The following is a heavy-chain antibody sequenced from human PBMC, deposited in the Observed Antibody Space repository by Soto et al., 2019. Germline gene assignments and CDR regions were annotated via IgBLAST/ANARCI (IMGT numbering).Heavy chain of an antibody. Sequence: SLRLSCAASVFTFDDYAMHWVRQAPGKGLEWVSGISRNSGSIGYADSVKGRFTISRDNAKNSLYLQMNSLRAEDTALYYCAKTSQGYYGSGSYFDYWGQGTLVTVSS. V-gene: IGHV3-9*01. CDR1: VFTFDDYA. D-gene: IGHD3-10*01. CDR2: ISRNSGSI. J-gene: IGHJ4*02. CDR3: AKTSQGYYGSGSYFDY.